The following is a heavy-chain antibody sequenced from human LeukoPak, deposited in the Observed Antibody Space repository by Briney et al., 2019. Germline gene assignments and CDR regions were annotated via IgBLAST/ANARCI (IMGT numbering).Heavy chain of an antibody. CDR3: ARVAGWHWFDP. Sequence: GGSLRLSCAASGFTFSTYAMSWVRQAPGKGLMWVSRIESNGLTLYADSVRDRFTISRDNSKNTVYLQMNNMRVDDTAVYYCARVAGWHWFDPWGQGTLVTVSS. CDR2: IESNGLT. V-gene: IGHV3-23*01. J-gene: IGHJ5*02. D-gene: IGHD6-19*01. CDR1: GFTFSTYA.